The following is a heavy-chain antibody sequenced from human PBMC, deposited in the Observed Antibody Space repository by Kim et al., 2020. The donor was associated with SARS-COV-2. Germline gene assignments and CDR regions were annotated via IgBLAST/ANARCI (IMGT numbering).Heavy chain of an antibody. Sequence: STNSNPSLKSRVTISVDTSKNQFSLKLSSVTAADTAVYYCARLGPRGFDYWGQGTLVTVSS. J-gene: IGHJ4*02. V-gene: IGHV4-59*08. CDR3: ARLGPRGFDY. CDR2: ST.